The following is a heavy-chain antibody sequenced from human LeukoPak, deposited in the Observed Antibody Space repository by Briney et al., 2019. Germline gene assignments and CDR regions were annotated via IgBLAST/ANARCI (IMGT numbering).Heavy chain of an antibody. D-gene: IGHD1-26*01. Sequence: GGSLRLSCAASGFTVSSYYMSWVRQAPGKGREGVSVLYSGGSAYYADSVKGRFTISRDNSKNTLYLEMNSLRAEDTAVYYCARVQYSGSYYFGSAFDISGQGTMVSVSS. V-gene: IGHV3-53*01. CDR3: ARVQYSGSYYFGSAFDI. CDR1: GFTVSSYY. CDR2: LYSGGSA. J-gene: IGHJ3*02.